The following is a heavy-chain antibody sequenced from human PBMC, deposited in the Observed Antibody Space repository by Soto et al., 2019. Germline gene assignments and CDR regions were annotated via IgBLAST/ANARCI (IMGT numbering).Heavy chain of an antibody. CDR2: ISYDGSNK. CDR1: GFNFRSYG. D-gene: IGHD3-22*01. Sequence: GGSLRLSSAASGFNFRSYGMHWVRQDPGKGLEWVAVISYDGSNKYYADSVKGRFTISRDNSKNTLYLQMNSLRAEDTAVYYCAKAMGGYYYDSSGYSSYYGMDVWGQGTTVTVSS. V-gene: IGHV3-30*18. J-gene: IGHJ6*02. CDR3: AKAMGGYYYDSSGYSSYYGMDV.